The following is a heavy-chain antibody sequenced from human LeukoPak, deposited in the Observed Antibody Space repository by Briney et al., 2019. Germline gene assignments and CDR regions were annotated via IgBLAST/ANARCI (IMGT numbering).Heavy chain of an antibody. D-gene: IGHD6-19*01. CDR3: AKVWLSWVDKVAGDFDY. Sequence: GGSLRLSCAASGFTFSDYYMSWIRQAPGKGLEWVSYISSSGSTIYYADSVKGRFTISRDNAKNSLYLQMNSLRAEDTAVYYCAKVWLSWVDKVAGDFDYWGQGTLVTVSS. CDR2: ISSSGSTI. V-gene: IGHV3-11*01. CDR1: GFTFSDYY. J-gene: IGHJ4*02.